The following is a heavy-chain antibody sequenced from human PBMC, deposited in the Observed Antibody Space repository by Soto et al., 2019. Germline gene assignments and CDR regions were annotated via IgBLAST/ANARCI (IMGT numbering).Heavy chain of an antibody. D-gene: IGHD4-17*01. J-gene: IGHJ4*02. Sequence: QVQLVESGGGVVQPGRSLRLSCAASGFTFSSYEMHWVRQVPGKGLEWVSLISSDGSNEYYADSVKGRFTISRDNAKNSLYLQMNSLRDEDTAVYYCAREDGDYDHLRGFDYWGQGTLVTVSS. CDR3: AREDGDYDHLRGFDY. CDR2: ISSDGSNE. CDR1: GFTFSSYE. V-gene: IGHV3-30-3*01.